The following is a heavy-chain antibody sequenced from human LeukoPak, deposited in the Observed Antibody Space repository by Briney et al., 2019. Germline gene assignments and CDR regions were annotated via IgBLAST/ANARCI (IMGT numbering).Heavy chain of an antibody. V-gene: IGHV3-74*01. CDR1: GFTFSSYW. Sequence: GGSLRLSCAASGFTFSSYWMHWVRQAPGKGLVWVSRINSDGSSTSYADSVKGRFTISRDNAKNTLYLQMNSLRAEDTAVYYCARDPRLRYFDWLLPTDAFDIWGQGTMVTVSS. D-gene: IGHD3-9*01. J-gene: IGHJ3*02. CDR3: ARDPRLRYFDWLLPTDAFDI. CDR2: INSDGSST.